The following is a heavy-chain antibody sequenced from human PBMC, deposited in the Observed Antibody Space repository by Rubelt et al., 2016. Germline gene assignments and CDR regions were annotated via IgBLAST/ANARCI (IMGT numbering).Heavy chain of an antibody. D-gene: IGHD1-26*01. Sequence: QVQLVESGGGVVQPGTSLRLSCAASGFTFSSYAMHWVRQAPGKGLEWVAVIWYDGSNKYYADSGKGRFNISRDNSKNTLYLQMNSLRAEDTAVYYCARGGMGGSTGYFDYWGQGTLVTVSS. CDR3: ARGGMGGSTGYFDY. CDR2: IWYDGSNK. CDR1: GFTFSSYA. V-gene: IGHV3-33*01. J-gene: IGHJ4*02.